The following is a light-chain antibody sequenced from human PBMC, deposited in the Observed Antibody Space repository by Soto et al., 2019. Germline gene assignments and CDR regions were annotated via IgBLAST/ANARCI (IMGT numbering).Light chain of an antibody. Sequence: IQLTQSPSSLSASVGDRVTITCRASQGISSYLAWYQQKPGKAPKLLIYAASTLPSGVPSRFSGSGSGTDFSLTISRMQPEDFATYYCQQLNSYRTFGQGTKVEIK. CDR2: AAS. V-gene: IGKV1-9*01. CDR1: QGISSY. J-gene: IGKJ1*01. CDR3: QQLNSYRT.